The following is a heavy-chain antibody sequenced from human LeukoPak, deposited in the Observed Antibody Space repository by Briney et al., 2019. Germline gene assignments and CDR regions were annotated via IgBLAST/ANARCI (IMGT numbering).Heavy chain of an antibody. Sequence: SVKVSCKASGGTFSSYAISWVRQAPGQGLEWMGRIIPILGIANYAQKFQGRVTITADKSTSTAYMELSSLRSEDTAVYYCASGTAAGTIDHWGQGTLVTVSS. D-gene: IGHD6-13*01. CDR2: IIPILGIA. CDR3: ASGTAAGTIDH. CDR1: GGTFSSYA. V-gene: IGHV1-69*04. J-gene: IGHJ4*02.